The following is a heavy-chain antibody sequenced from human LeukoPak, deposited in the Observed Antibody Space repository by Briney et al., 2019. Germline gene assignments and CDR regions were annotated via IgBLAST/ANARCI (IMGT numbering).Heavy chain of an antibody. CDR3: AREGLYYDSSGHDY. Sequence: SETLSLTCTVSGGSISSGGYYWSWIRQHPGKGLEWIGYIYYSGSTYYNPSLKSRVTISVDTSKNQFSLKLSSVTAADTAVYYCAREGLYYDSSGHDYWGQGTLVTVSS. V-gene: IGHV4-31*03. D-gene: IGHD3-22*01. CDR2: IYYSGST. CDR1: GGSISSGGYY. J-gene: IGHJ4*02.